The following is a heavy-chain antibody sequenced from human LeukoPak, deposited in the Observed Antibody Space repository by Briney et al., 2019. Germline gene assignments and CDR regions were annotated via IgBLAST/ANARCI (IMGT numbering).Heavy chain of an antibody. CDR3: ARRPSGNYEVDY. CDR1: GVSISSSNSY. V-gene: IGHV4-39*01. CDR2: IYYSGST. Sequence: SETLSLTCTVSGVSISSSNSYWGWIRQPPGKGLEWIGNIYYSGSTYYNPSLKSRVTISVDTSKNQFSLRLSSVTAADTAVYFSARRPSGNYEVDYWGQGILVTVSS. D-gene: IGHD1-26*01. J-gene: IGHJ4*02.